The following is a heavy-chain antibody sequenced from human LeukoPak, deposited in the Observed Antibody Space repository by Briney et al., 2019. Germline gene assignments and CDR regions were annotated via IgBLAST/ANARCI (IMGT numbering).Heavy chain of an antibody. Sequence: GGSLRLSCAASGFTFSSYTMSWVRQAPGKGLEWISVISATGFTTHHTDSVKGRFTISRDNSKSILYLQMDGLRAEDTAIYLCTKDVQVGPTRGFFDFWGQGTLVTVSS. CDR3: TKDVQVGPTRGFFDF. CDR2: ISATGFTT. CDR1: GFTFSSYT. D-gene: IGHD1-26*01. V-gene: IGHV3-23*01. J-gene: IGHJ4*03.